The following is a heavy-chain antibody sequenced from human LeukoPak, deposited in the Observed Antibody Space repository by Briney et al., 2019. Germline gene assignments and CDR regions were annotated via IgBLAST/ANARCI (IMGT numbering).Heavy chain of an antibody. D-gene: IGHD5/OR15-5a*01. CDR1: GFTFSSQN. V-gene: IGHV3-7*01. J-gene: IGHJ4*02. CDR3: ARDVYRSFDY. Sequence: GGSLRLSCAASGFTFSSQNMNWVRQAPGKGLDWVANIKYDGSEEYYVDSVKGRFTISRDNAQNSLYLQMNNLRAEDTAVYYCARDVYRSFDYWGQGTLVTVSS. CDR2: IKYDGSEE.